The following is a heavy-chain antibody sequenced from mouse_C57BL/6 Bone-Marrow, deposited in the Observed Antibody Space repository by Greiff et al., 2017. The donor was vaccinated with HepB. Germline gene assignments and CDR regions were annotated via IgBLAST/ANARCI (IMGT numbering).Heavy chain of an antibody. CDR2: IDPENGDT. J-gene: IGHJ1*03. CDR1: GFNIKDDY. D-gene: IGHD4-1*01. V-gene: IGHV14-4*01. CDR3: TWDGWYFDV. Sequence: EVQVVESGAELVRPGASVKLSCTASGFNIKDDYMHWVKQRPEQGLEWIGWIDPENGDTEYASKFQGKATITADTSSNTAYLQLSSLTSEDTAVYYCTWDGWYFDVWGTGTTVTVSS.